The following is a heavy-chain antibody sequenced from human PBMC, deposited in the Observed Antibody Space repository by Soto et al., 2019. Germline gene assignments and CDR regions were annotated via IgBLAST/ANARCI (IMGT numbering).Heavy chain of an antibody. J-gene: IGHJ4*02. Sequence: EVHLLESGGGLVQPGGSLRLSCAASGLIFKSYAMSWVRQAPGKGLEWVSGISGSGGSTDYADSVKGRFTISRDNSKNTLYLQMNSLRVEDTALYYCAKGQYSGVAGGLDYWGQGTLVTVSS. V-gene: IGHV3-23*01. CDR3: AKGQYSGVAGGLDY. D-gene: IGHD1-26*01. CDR1: GLIFKSYA. CDR2: ISGSGGST.